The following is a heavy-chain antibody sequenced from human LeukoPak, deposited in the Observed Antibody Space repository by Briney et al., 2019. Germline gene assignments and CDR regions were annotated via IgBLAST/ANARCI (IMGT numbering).Heavy chain of an antibody. J-gene: IGHJ4*02. D-gene: IGHD2-2*01. CDR1: GYSFTSYW. Sequence: GESLKISCKGSGYSFTSYWIGWVRQMPGKGLEWMGIICPGDSDTRYSPSFQGQVTISADKSISTAYLQWSSLKASDTAMYYCARLPRYCSSTSCHFDYWGQGTLVTVSS. CDR2: ICPGDSDT. CDR3: ARLPRYCSSTSCHFDY. V-gene: IGHV5-51*01.